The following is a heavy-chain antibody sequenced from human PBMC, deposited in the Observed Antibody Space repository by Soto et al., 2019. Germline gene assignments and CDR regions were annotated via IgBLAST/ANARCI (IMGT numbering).Heavy chain of an antibody. V-gene: IGHV3-30*18. CDR1: GFTFSNYG. J-gene: IGHJ4*02. CDR3: VKDRAVRAGSYYFDX. CDR2: IASDGRDK. D-gene: IGHD6-13*01. Sequence: PGGSLRLSCEASGFTFSNYGMHWVRQAPGKGLGWVAVIASDGRDKKFAYSVKVRFTISRDNSRDTLYLQMNSLRPEDTALYYCVKDRAVRAGSYYFDXWGQATLVTVSX.